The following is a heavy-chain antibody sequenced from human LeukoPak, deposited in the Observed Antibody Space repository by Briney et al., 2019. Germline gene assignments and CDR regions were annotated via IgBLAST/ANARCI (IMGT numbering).Heavy chain of an antibody. CDR3: ARDNWNCALPFDY. CDR2: ISSSSSTI. D-gene: IGHD1-1*01. CDR1: GFTFSSYS. J-gene: IGHJ4*02. Sequence: GGSLRLSCAASGFTFSSYSMNWVRQAPGKGLEWVSYISSSSSTIYYADSVKGRFTISRDNAKNSLYLQMNSLRAEDTAVYYCARDNWNCALPFDYWGQGTLVTVSS. V-gene: IGHV3-48*01.